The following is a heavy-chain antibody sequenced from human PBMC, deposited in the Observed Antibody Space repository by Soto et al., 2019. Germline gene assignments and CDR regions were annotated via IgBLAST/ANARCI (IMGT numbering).Heavy chain of an antibody. CDR2: IYYSGST. CDR1: GCSISSGGYY. J-gene: IGHJ5*02. Sequence: QVQLQESGPGLVKPSQTLSLTCSVSGCSISSGGYYWSWIRQHPVKGLEWIGYIYYSGSTYYNPSLEGRVVISIVTSAHHFSLKLSSVTGAVKAFYYCARGSQDSGGYVDGFDPWGQGTVVTVSS. V-gene: IGHV4-31*03. CDR3: ARGSQDSGGYVDGFDP. D-gene: IGHD3-22*01.